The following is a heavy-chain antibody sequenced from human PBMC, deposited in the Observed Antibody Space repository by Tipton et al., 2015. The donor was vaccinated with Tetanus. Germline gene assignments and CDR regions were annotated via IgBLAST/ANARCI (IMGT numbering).Heavy chain of an antibody. J-gene: IGHJ4*02. CDR3: ARGVDRTKTGIE. V-gene: IGHV4-30-2*01. CDR1: GDSISSGGYS. D-gene: IGHD5-12*01. Sequence: TLSLTCAVSGDSISSGGYSWSWIRQPPGKGLEWIGYIYHSGHSYYNPSLKSRVTISVDRSKNQFSLKLSSVTAADTAVYYCARGVDRTKTGIEWGQGTLVTVSS. CDR2: IYHSGHS.